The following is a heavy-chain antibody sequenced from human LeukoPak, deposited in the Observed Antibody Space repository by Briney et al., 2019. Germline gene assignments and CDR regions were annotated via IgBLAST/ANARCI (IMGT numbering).Heavy chain of an antibody. CDR2: IIPILGIA. Sequence: GASVKVSCKASGYTFTSYGISWVRQAPGQGLEWMGRIIPILGIANYAQKFQGRVTITADKSTSTAYMELSSLRSDDTAVYYCARASIAAASNRIIYFQHWGQGTLVTVSS. V-gene: IGHV1-69*04. CDR1: GYTFTSYG. D-gene: IGHD6-13*01. J-gene: IGHJ1*01. CDR3: ARASIAAASNRIIYFQH.